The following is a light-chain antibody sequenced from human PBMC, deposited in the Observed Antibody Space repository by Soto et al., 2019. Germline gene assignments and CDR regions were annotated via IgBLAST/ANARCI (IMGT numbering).Light chain of an antibody. Sequence: DIQMTQSPSTLSASVGDRVTITCRASQSISSWVAWYQQKPGKAPNLLITKASTLESGVPSRFSGSGTGTEFTLTINRLQHDDFATYYCQQYKSFLGTFGQGTKVEIK. V-gene: IGKV1-5*03. CDR2: KAS. CDR3: QQYKSFLGT. CDR1: QSISSW. J-gene: IGKJ1*01.